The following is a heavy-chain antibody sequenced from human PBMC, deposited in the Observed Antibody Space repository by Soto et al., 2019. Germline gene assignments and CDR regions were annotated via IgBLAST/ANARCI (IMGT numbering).Heavy chain of an antibody. D-gene: IGHD1-26*01. CDR2: ISYDGSNK. CDR3: ARAGIVGAYFDY. CDR1: GFTFSSYA. Sequence: QVQLVESGGGVVQPGRSLRLSCAASGFTFSSYAMHWVRQAPGKGLEWVAVISYDGSNKYYADSVKGRFTISRDNSKNTLYPQMNSLRAEDTAVYYCARAGIVGAYFDYWGQGTLVTVSS. V-gene: IGHV3-30-3*01. J-gene: IGHJ4*02.